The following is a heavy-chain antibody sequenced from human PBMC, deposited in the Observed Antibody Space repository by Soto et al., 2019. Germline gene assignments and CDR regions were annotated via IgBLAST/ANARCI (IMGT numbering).Heavy chain of an antibody. CDR1: GGTFSSYA. J-gene: IGHJ6*02. V-gene: IGHV1-69*13. CDR3: ARGMNYDYVWRSYRPSGYYYGMDV. CDR2: IIPIFGTA. Sequence: ASVKVSCKASGGTFSSYAISWVRQAPGQGLEWMGGIIPIFGTANYAQKFQGRVTITADESTSTAYMELSSLRSEDTAVYYCARGMNYDYVWRSYRPSGYYYGMDVWGPGTTLTVSS. D-gene: IGHD3-16*02.